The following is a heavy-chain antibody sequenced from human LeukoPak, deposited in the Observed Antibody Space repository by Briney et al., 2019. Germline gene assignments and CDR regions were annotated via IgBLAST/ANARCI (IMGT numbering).Heavy chain of an antibody. CDR3: AREGFPPGVLH. CDR1: GFTFSTYW. CDR2: IKPDGSDK. D-gene: IGHD2-2*01. Sequence: GGSLRLSCEASGFTFSTYWMSWVRQAPGKGPECVANIKPDGSDKYYVDSMKGRFTISRDNARNSLYLQMNNLRAEDTAVYYCAREGFPPGVLHWGQGALVTVSS. J-gene: IGHJ1*01. V-gene: IGHV3-7*01.